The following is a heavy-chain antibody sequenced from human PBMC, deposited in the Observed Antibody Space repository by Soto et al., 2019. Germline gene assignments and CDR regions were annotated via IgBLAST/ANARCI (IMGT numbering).Heavy chain of an antibody. V-gene: IGHV1-69*01. CDR2: IIPIFGTA. CDR1: GGTFSSYA. D-gene: IGHD2-2*01. J-gene: IGHJ6*02. Sequence: QVQLVQSGAEVKKPGSSVKVSCKASGGTFSSYAISWVRQAPGQGLEWMGGIIPIFGTANYGQKFQGRVTITADESTSTAYMVLSSLRSEDTAVYYCARSDLVVPASQPYYYYYGMDVWGQGTTVTVSS. CDR3: ARSDLVVPASQPYYYYYGMDV.